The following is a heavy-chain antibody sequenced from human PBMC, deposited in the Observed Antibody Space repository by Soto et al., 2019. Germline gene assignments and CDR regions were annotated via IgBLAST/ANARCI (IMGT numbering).Heavy chain of an antibody. D-gene: IGHD6-6*01. CDR2: ISGGGSTA. CDR3: ARDGTQLSARLFFDY. CDR1: GFTFTSYV. V-gene: IGHV3-23*01. Sequence: EVQLLESGGGLVQRGGSQRLSCAASGFTFTSYVMSWVRQAPGKGLEWVAGISGGGSTAFYADSVKGRFTISRDNAKNTLVLQMDSLRAEDTAIYYCARDGTQLSARLFFDYWGQGTLVTVSS. J-gene: IGHJ4*02.